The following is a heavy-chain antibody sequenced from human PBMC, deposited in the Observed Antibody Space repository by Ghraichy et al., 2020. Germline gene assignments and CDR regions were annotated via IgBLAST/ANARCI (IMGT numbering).Heavy chain of an antibody. CDR1: GGSISSGDYY. V-gene: IGHV4-30-4*01. Sequence: SQTLSLTCTVSGGSISSGDYYWSWIRQPPGKGLEWIGYIYYSGSTYYNPSLKSRITISVDTSKNRFSLKLRSVTAADTAVYYCARERNINWTYWYFDLWGRGTLVTVSS. J-gene: IGHJ2*01. CDR3: ARERNINWTYWYFDL. CDR2: IYYSGST. D-gene: IGHD1-20*01.